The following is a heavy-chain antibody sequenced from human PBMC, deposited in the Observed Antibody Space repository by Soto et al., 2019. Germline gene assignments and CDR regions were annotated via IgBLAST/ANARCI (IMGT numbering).Heavy chain of an antibody. CDR2: ISGYNGNT. CDR3: ARDDCSGGSCYRPLDY. CDR1: GYTFPSYG. Sequence: ASVKVSCKASGYTFPSYGISWVRQAPGQGLEWMGWISGYNGNTNYAQMLQGRVTMTTDTSTSTAYMELRSLRSDDTAVYYCARDDCSGGSCYRPLDYWGQGTLVTVSS. D-gene: IGHD2-15*01. J-gene: IGHJ4*02. V-gene: IGHV1-18*01.